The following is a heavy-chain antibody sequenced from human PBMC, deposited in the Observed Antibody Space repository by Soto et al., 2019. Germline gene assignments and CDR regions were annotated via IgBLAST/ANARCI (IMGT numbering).Heavy chain of an antibody. CDR2: ISSSSTTI. CDR1: GFTFSNFG. CDR3: ATAFITTIGTTA. D-gene: IGHD1-1*01. J-gene: IGHJ4*02. Sequence: EAQLVESGGGLVQPGGSLSLSCEASGFTFSNFGINWVRQAPGTGLEWVSHISSSSTTIYYAESVKGRFTISRDNAKNSLYLQMSSLRGEDTAVYYCATAFITTIGTTAWGQGTLVTVSS. V-gene: IGHV3-48*01.